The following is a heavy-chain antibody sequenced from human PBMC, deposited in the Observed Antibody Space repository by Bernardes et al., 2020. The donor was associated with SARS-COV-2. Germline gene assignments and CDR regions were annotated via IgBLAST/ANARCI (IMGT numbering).Heavy chain of an antibody. V-gene: IGHV3-30*01. CDR1: GFTFSSYA. CDR3: ARGLPSYQLLLGYFDL. J-gene: IGHJ2*01. Sequence: GGSLRLSCAASGFTFSSYAMHWVRQAPGKGLEWVAVISYDGSNKYYADSVKGRFTISRDNSKNTLYLQMNSLRAEDTAVYYCARGLPSYQLLLGYFDLWGRGTLVTVSS. D-gene: IGHD2-2*01. CDR2: ISYDGSNK.